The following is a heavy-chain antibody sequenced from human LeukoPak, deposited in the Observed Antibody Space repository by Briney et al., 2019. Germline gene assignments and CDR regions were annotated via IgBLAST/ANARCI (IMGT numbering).Heavy chain of an antibody. CDR3: VRGIWTSHTVGYYFDN. CDR1: GYTFTNYA. J-gene: IGHJ4*02. CDR2: INAGNGDT. Sequence: GASVKVSCKASGYTFTNYAVNWVRQAPGQRLEWMGWINAGNGDTRYSQEFQGRVTMTRDTSATTAYMELSSLISEDMAVYYCVRGIWTSHTVGYYFDNWGQGTLVTVSS. D-gene: IGHD6-13*01. V-gene: IGHV1-3*03.